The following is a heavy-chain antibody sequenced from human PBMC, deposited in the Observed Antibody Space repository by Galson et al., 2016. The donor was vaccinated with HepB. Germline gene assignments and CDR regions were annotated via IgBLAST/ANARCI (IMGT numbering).Heavy chain of an antibody. Sequence: SLRLSCAASGFTFSTYGMHWVRQAPGKGLEWVAVISYDGSNKKYAESVTGRFTISRDTSKNTLYLQMNSLTAEDTAVYLCAKDGYRGSYRDYYGMDVWGQGTTVTVSS. J-gene: IGHJ6*02. V-gene: IGHV3-30*18. CDR1: GFTFSTYG. CDR3: AKDGYRGSYRDYYGMDV. D-gene: IGHD1-26*01. CDR2: ISYDGSNK.